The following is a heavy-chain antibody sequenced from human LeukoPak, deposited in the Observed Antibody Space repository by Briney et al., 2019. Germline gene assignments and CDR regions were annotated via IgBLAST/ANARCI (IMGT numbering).Heavy chain of an antibody. Sequence: GGSLRLSCAASGFTFSSYEMNWVRQAPGKGLEWVSYISSSGSTIYYADSVKGRFTISRDNAKNSLYLQMNSLRAEDTAVYYCARSQAGSGSYYGDAFDIWGQGTMVTVSS. J-gene: IGHJ3*02. CDR1: GFTFSSYE. CDR2: ISSSGSTI. CDR3: ARSQAGSGSYYGDAFDI. V-gene: IGHV3-48*03. D-gene: IGHD3-10*01.